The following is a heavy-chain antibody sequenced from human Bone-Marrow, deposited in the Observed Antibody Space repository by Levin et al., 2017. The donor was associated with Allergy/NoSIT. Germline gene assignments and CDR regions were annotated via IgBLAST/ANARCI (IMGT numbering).Heavy chain of an antibody. CDR2: ISSGGSNK. V-gene: IGHV3-30-3*01. J-gene: IGHJ4*02. CDR3: ARGYTSSADLDF. Sequence: GESLKISCTASGFTFNNYAMHWVRQALGKGLEWVAIISSGGSNKYYADSVRGRLTISRDNSKNTLSLQMNSLRVEDTAVYYCARGYTSSADLDFWGQGTLVTVSS. CDR1: GFTFNNYA. D-gene: IGHD6-6*01.